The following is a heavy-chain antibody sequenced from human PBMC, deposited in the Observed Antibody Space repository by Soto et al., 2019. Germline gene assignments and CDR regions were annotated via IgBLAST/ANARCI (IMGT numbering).Heavy chain of an antibody. J-gene: IGHJ6*03. D-gene: IGHD3-3*01. CDR3: ARRPLWSGLSDYYYMDV. CDR2: ISSASSTT. V-gene: IGHV3-48*01. Sequence: EEQLVESGRALVQPGGSLRLSCAASGFTFNRFGMNWVRQAPGKGLEWISYISSASSTTQYAESVKGRFTISRDNVRDSLYLQMSSLRVEDTAVYYCARRPLWSGLSDYYYMDVWGKGTTVTVSS. CDR1: GFTFNRFG.